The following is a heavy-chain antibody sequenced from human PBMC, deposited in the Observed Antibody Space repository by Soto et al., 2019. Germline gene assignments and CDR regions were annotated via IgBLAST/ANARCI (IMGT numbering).Heavy chain of an antibody. Sequence: EVQLVESGGGLVKPGESLRLSCAASGFTFYSFSMNWVRQAAGRGPEWVSSIDTTSNYIYYADSVRGRFTISRDNAKDSLYLQMYSRMAEDTAVYYCVRDIGQYFRSGYMDVWGRGTTVTVSS. V-gene: IGHV3-21*01. CDR2: IDTTSNYI. CDR1: GFTFYSFS. J-gene: IGHJ6*03. CDR3: VRDIGQYFRSGYMDV. D-gene: IGHD3-9*01.